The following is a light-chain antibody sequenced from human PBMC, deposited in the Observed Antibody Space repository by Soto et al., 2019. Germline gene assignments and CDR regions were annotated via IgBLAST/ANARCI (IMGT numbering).Light chain of an antibody. CDR3: QQYNSYLYT. CDR2: KAS. V-gene: IGKV1-5*03. Sequence: DIQMTQSPSTLSASVGDRVTITCRASQSISSWLAWYQQKPGKAPKLLIYKASSLESGVPPRFSGSGSGTEFTLTISSVQPDDFATYYCQQYNSYLYTFGQGTKLEIK. J-gene: IGKJ2*01. CDR1: QSISSW.